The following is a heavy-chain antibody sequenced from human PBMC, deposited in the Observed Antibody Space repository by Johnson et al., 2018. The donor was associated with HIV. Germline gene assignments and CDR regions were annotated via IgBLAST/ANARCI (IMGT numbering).Heavy chain of an antibody. J-gene: IGHJ3*02. CDR1: GFTFSSYA. CDR2: ISGSGGST. CDR3: AKSSRVSTTFDAFDI. V-gene: IGHV3-23*04. D-gene: IGHD1-26*01. Sequence: VQLVESGGDLVQPGGSLRLSCAASGFTFSSYAMSWVRQAPGKGLEWVSAISGSGGSTYSADSVKGRFTISRDNSKNTLYLQMNSLRAEDTAVYYYAKSSRVSTTFDAFDIWGQGTMVTVSS.